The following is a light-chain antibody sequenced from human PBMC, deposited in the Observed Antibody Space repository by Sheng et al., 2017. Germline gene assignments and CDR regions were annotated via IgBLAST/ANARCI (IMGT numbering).Light chain of an antibody. J-gene: IGKJ1*01. CDR2: WAS. CDR1: QSVLYMSNDKNY. V-gene: IGKV4-1*01. Sequence: DIVMTQSPDSLALSLGERATINCRSSQSVLYMSNDKNYLAWYQQKPGQPPKLIIYWASTRESGVPDRNQWRRVWDRNSTLTIRSLQAEDVAVYYCQQYLLTPWTFGQGTKVGN. CDR3: QQYLLTPWT.